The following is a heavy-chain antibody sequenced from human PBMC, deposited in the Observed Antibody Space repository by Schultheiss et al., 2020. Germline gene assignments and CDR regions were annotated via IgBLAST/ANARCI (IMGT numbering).Heavy chain of an antibody. Sequence: AAVKVSFKASGYTFTSYYMHWVRQAPGQGLEWMGIINPSGGSTSYAQKFQGRVTMTRDTSTSTVYMELSSLRSEDTAVYYCASDCSSTSCYLYGMDVWGQGTTVTVSS. CDR2: INPSGGST. D-gene: IGHD2-2*01. CDR1: GYTFTSYY. V-gene: IGHV1-46*01. J-gene: IGHJ6*02. CDR3: ASDCSSTSCYLYGMDV.